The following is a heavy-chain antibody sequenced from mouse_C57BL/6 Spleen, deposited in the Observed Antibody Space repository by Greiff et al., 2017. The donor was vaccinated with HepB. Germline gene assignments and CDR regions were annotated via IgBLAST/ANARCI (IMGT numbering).Heavy chain of an antibody. J-gene: IGHJ3*01. Sequence: EVKLVESGGGLVKPGGSLKLSCAASGFTFSDYGMHWVRQAPEKGLEWVAYISSGSSTIYYADTVKGRFTISRDNAKNTLFLQMTSLRSEDTAMYYCARDDYDVFAYWGQGTLVTVSA. CDR2: ISSGSSTI. CDR1: GFTFSDYG. V-gene: IGHV5-17*01. D-gene: IGHD2-4*01. CDR3: ARDDYDVFAY.